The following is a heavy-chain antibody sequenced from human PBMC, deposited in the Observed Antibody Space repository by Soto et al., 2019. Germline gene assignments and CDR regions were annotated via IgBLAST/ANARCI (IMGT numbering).Heavy chain of an antibody. Sequence: RASVKVSCKVSGYTLTELSMHWVRQAPGKGLEWMGGFDPEDGETIYAQKFQGRVTMTEDTSTDTAYMELSSLRSEDTAVYYCATALDHYDSSGYLDYWGQGTLVTVSS. D-gene: IGHD3-22*01. V-gene: IGHV1-24*01. CDR2: FDPEDGET. CDR1: GYTLTELS. J-gene: IGHJ4*02. CDR3: ATALDHYDSSGYLDY.